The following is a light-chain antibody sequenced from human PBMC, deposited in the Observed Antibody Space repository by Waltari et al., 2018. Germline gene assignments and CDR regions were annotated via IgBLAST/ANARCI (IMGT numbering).Light chain of an antibody. CDR1: QGISSY. CDR3: LQHNSYPLT. V-gene: IGKV1-17*01. Sequence: DIQMTQSPSSLSASVGDTVTITCRASQGISSYLNWFQQKPGKAPKLLIYAATTLQSGVPSRFSGSGSGTEFTLTISSLQPEDFAAYYCLQHNSYPLTFCGGTKVEIK. J-gene: IGKJ4*01. CDR2: AAT.